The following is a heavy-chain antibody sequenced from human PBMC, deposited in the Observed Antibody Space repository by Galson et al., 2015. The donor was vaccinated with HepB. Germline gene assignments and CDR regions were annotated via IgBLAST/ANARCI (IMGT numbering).Heavy chain of an antibody. V-gene: IGHV3-23*01. D-gene: IGHD1-1*01. CDR1: GFTFSSYA. J-gene: IGHJ3*02. CDR3: AKSGTSMLDAFDI. Sequence: SLRLSCAASGFTFSSYAMSWVRQAPGKGLEWVSDISGSGSIKYYTDSVKGRFTISRDNSKNTLYLQMNSLRADDTAVYYCAKSGTSMLDAFDICGQGTMVTVSS. CDR2: ISGSGSIK.